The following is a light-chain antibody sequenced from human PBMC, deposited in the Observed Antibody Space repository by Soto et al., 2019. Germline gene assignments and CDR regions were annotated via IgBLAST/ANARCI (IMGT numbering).Light chain of an antibody. CDR2: TGS. CDR3: QEANSSPLT. J-gene: IGKJ4*01. CDR1: QGISNW. V-gene: IGKV1-12*01. Sequence: DIQMTQSPSSVSASVADRVSITCRASQGISNWLAWYQQKPGRAPKLLIYTGSSLQSGVPSRFSGTGSGTDFTLTISSLHPEDVATYYCQEANSSPLTFGGGTKVEI.